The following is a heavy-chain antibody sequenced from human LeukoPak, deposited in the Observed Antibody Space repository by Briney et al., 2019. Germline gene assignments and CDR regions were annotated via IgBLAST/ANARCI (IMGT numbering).Heavy chain of an antibody. D-gene: IGHD3-3*01. CDR2: IYTGENT. Sequence: SETLSLTCTGSGSTISSYYWSWLRQPAGKGLMWFGRIYTGENTNYNPSLKSRVTMSLDTSKNQFSLKLSSVTAADTAVYYCARADTAFTIFGVVNNWFDPWGQGTLVTVSS. V-gene: IGHV4-4*07. CDR1: GSTISSYY. CDR3: ARADTAFTIFGVVNNWFDP. J-gene: IGHJ5*02.